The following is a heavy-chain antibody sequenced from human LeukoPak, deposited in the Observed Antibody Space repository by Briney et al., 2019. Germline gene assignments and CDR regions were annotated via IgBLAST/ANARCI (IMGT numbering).Heavy chain of an antibody. V-gene: IGHV1-46*01. CDR2: INPSGGST. D-gene: IGHD2-2*01. J-gene: IGHJ4*02. Sequence: ASVKVSCKASGYTFTSYYMHWVRQAPGQGLEWMGIINPSGGSTSYAQKFQGRVTMTRDTSTSTVYMELSSLRSEDTAVYYCAGGRGYQLLGGTFDYWGQGTLVTVSS. CDR1: GYTFTSYY. CDR3: AGGRGYQLLGGTFDY.